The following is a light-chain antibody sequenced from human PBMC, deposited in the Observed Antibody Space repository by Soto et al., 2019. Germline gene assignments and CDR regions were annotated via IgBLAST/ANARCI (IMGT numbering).Light chain of an antibody. V-gene: IGKV3-15*01. CDR1: QSVSSG. J-gene: IGKJ1*01. Sequence: ETVMTQSPATLSVSPGERATLSFRASQSVSSGLAWYQQKPGQAPRLLIYGASTRATGIPARFSGSGSGTEFTLTISNLQSEDFAVYYCQQYNNWPPWTFGQGTKVDIK. CDR3: QQYNNWPPWT. CDR2: GAS.